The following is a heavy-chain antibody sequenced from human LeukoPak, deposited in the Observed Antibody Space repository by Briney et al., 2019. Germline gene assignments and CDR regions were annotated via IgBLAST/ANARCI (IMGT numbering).Heavy chain of an antibody. D-gene: IGHD2/OR15-2a*01. V-gene: IGHV3-33*01. CDR1: GFTFSSYG. Sequence: GGSLRLSCAASGFTFSSYGMHWVRQAPGKGLEWVALIWYDGSNKYYADSVKGRLTISRDNSKNTLYLQMNSLRAEDTAVYYCAREGPRGNSRFDYWGQGTLVTVSS. J-gene: IGHJ4*02. CDR2: IWYDGSNK. CDR3: AREGPRGNSRFDY.